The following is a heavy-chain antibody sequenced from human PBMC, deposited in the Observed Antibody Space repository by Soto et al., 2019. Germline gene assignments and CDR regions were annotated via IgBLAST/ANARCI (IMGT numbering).Heavy chain of an antibody. CDR1: GFTFSNAW. CDR2: IKSKTDGGTT. Sequence: GGSLRLSCAASGFTFSNAWMSWVRQAPGKGLEWVGRIKSKTDGGTTDYAAPVKGRFTISRDESKNTLYLQMNSLKTEDTAVYYCTSPYIVVVPAAMPDRYYMDVWGKGTTVTVSS. J-gene: IGHJ6*03. V-gene: IGHV3-15*01. D-gene: IGHD2-2*01. CDR3: TSPYIVVVPAAMPDRYYMDV.